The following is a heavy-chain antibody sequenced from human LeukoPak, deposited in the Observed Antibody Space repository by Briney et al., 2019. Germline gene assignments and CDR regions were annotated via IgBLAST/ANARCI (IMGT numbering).Heavy chain of an antibody. J-gene: IGHJ4*02. CDR3: ARDMGLRWSQYYFDY. CDR1: GFTFSSYS. Sequence: GGSLRLSCAASGFTFSSYSMNWVRQAPGKGLEWVSSISSSSYIYYADSVKGRFTISRDNAKNSLYLQMNSLRAEDTAVYYCARDMGLRWSQYYFDYWGQGTLVTVSS. CDR2: ISSSSYI. V-gene: IGHV3-21*01. D-gene: IGHD4-23*01.